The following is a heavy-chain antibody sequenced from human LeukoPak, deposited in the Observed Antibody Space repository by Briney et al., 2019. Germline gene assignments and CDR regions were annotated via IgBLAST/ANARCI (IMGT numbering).Heavy chain of an antibody. J-gene: IGHJ6*02. D-gene: IGHD6-19*01. CDR3: ARDGRGIEVAGNYYFGMDV. Sequence: SETLSLTCIVSGGSISSYYWSWIRQPPGKGLEWIGYIHYSGSTTYNPSLKSRVTISIDTSKNQFSLNLKSVTAADTAVYYCARDGRGIEVAGNYYFGMDVWGQGTTVTVS. CDR2: IHYSGST. CDR1: GGSISSYY. V-gene: IGHV4-59*01.